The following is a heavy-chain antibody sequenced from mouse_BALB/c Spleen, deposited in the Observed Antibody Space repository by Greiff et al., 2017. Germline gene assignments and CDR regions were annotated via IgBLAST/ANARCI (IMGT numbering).Heavy chain of an antibody. CDR3: ARWLLRRYAMDY. CDR2: ISYSGST. V-gene: IGHV3-2*02. Sequence: EVQLQQSGPGLVKPSQSLSLTCTVTGYSITSDYAWNWIRQFPGNKLEWMGYISYSGSTSYNPSLKSRISITRDTSKNQFFLQLNSVTTEDTATYYCARWLLRRYAMDYWGQGTSVTVSS. J-gene: IGHJ4*01. CDR1: GYSITSDYA. D-gene: IGHD2-3*01.